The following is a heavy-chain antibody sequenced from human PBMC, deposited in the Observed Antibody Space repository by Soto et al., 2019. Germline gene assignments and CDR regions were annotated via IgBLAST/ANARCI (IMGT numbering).Heavy chain of an antibody. Sequence: PSETLSLTCTVSGGSISSYYWSWIRQPPGKGLEWIGYIYYSGSTNYNPSLKSRVTISVDTSKNQFSLKLSSVTAADTAVYYWARVYGSAAGDYWGQGTLVTVSS. CDR2: IYYSGST. CDR3: ARVYGSAAGDY. D-gene: IGHD6-13*01. J-gene: IGHJ4*02. V-gene: IGHV4-59*01. CDR1: GGSISSYY.